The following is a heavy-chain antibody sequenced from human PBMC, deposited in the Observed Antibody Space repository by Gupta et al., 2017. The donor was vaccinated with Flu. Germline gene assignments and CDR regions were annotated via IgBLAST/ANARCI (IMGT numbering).Heavy chain of an antibody. Sequence: EVQLVESGGGLVQPGGSLRLSCAASGFTFSSYEMNWVRQAPGKGLEWVSYISSSGSTIYYADSVKGRFTISRDNAKNSLYLQMNSLRAEDTAVYYCARGRRVVVPAALNYYYYYYMDVWGKGTTVTVSS. CDR3: ARGRRVVVPAALNYYYYYYMDV. J-gene: IGHJ6*03. CDR1: GFTFSSYE. V-gene: IGHV3-48*03. D-gene: IGHD2-2*01. CDR2: ISSSGSTI.